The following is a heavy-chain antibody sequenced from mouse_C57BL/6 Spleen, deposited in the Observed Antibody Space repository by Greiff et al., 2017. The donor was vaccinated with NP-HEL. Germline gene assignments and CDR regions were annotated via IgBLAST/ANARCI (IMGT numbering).Heavy chain of an antibody. CDR3: ACITTVVARYFDV. V-gene: IGHV14-3*01. CDR2: IDPANGNT. J-gene: IGHJ1*03. CDR1: GYTFTSYW. Sequence: VQLQQPGTELVKPGASVKLSCKASGYTFTSYWMHWVKQRPGQGLEWIGRIDPANGNTKYAPKFQGKATITADTSSNTAYLQLSSLTSEDTAIYYCACITTVVARYFDVWGTGTTVTVSS. D-gene: IGHD1-1*01.